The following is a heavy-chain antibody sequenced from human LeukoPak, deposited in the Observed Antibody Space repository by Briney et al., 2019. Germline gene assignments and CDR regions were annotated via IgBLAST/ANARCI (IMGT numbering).Heavy chain of an antibody. V-gene: IGHV3-23*01. Sequence: PGGSLRLSCAASGFTFSSYGMTWVRQAPGKGLEWVSGISGSGGSTYYEESVKGRFTISRDNSKNTLYLQMNSLRAEDTAVYYCAKNSGGTCYSHLDYWGQGTLVTVSS. D-gene: IGHD2-15*01. CDR3: AKNSGGTCYSHLDY. CDR1: GFTFSSYG. J-gene: IGHJ4*02. CDR2: ISGSGGST.